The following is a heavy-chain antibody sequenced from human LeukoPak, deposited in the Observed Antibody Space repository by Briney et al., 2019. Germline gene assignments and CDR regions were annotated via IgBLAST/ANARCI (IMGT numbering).Heavy chain of an antibody. V-gene: IGHV4-34*01. CDR1: GGSSSGYY. D-gene: IGHD2-21*01. J-gene: IGHJ5*02. CDR3: ARGVDHIVVAYNWFDP. Sequence: TSETLSLTCAVYGGSSSGYYWSWVRQPPGKGLEWIGEINHSGSTNYNPSLKSRVTISVDTSKNQFSLKLSSVTAADTAVYYCARGVDHIVVAYNWFDPWGQGTLVTVSS. CDR2: INHSGST.